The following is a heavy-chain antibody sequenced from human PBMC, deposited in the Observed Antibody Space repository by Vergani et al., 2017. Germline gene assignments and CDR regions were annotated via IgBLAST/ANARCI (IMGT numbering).Heavy chain of an antibody. CDR3: AREFQVLDRGSGSYYNTPYYYYYGMDV. D-gene: IGHD3-10*01. Sequence: VQLVESGGGLVKPGGSLRLSCAASGFTFSDYYMSWIRQAPGKGLEWVSYISSSSSYTNYADSVKGRFTISRDNAKNSLYLQMNSLRAEDTAVYYCAREFQVLDRGSGSYYNTPYYYYYGMDVWGQGTTVTVSS. CDR2: ISSSSSYT. CDR1: GFTFSDYY. V-gene: IGHV3-11*05. J-gene: IGHJ6*02.